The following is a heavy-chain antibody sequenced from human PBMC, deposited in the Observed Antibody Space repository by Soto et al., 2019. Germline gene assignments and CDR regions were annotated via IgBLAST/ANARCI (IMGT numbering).Heavy chain of an antibody. V-gene: IGHV3-48*03. J-gene: IGHJ6*02. D-gene: IGHD4-4*01. CDR2: IGTSGKTI. CDR3: ARDPAIYSGKFDYGLDV. CDR1: GFTFSSYE. Sequence: LRLSCTVSGFTFSSYEMNWVRQAPGKGLEWVSYIGTSGKTIYYADSVRGRFTISRDNAKNSLYLQMNSLRAEDTAVYFCARDPAIYSGKFDYGLDVWGRGTTVTVSS.